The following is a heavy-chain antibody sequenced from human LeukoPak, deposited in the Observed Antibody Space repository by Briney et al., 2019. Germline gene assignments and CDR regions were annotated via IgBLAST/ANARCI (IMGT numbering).Heavy chain of an antibody. CDR2: INPSRGSL. Sequence: ASVKVSCKASGSTFTNYYINWVRQAPGQGLEWMGLINPSRGSLSYAQKFQGRVTRTRDTSTSAIYMELSSLTSEDTAFYYCAAREDRGNYYYMDVWGKGTTVTVSS. D-gene: IGHD3-22*01. V-gene: IGHV1-46*01. CDR3: AAREDRGNYYYMDV. J-gene: IGHJ6*03. CDR1: GSTFTNYY.